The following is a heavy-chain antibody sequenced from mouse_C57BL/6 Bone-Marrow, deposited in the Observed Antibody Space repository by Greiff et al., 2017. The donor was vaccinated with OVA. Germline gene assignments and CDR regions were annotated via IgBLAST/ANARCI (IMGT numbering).Heavy chain of an antibody. V-gene: IGHV1-15*01. CDR3: TRHRSNAMDY. CDR2: IDPETGGT. Sequence: QVQLQQSGAELVRPGASVTLSCKASGYTFTDYEMHWVKQTPVHGLEWIGAIDPETGGTAYNQKFKGKAILTADKSSSTAYMELRSLTSEDSAVYYCTRHRSNAMDYWGQGTSVTVSS. CDR1: GYTFTDYE. J-gene: IGHJ4*01.